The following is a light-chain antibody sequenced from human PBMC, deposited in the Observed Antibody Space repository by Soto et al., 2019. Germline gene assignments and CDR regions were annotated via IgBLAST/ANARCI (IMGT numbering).Light chain of an antibody. Sequence: EIVLTQSPGTLSLSPGERATLSCRASESVRGGFLAWYQQKPGQAPRLLLFGVSSRAAGIPDRFSGSGSGTDFTLTISRLEPADFAVYFCQHYDTSPFIFGPGTKVDIK. CDR2: GVS. CDR1: ESVRGGF. V-gene: IGKV3-20*01. J-gene: IGKJ3*01. CDR3: QHYDTSPFI.